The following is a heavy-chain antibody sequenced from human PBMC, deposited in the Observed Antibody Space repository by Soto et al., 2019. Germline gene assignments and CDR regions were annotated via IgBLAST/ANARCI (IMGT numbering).Heavy chain of an antibody. D-gene: IGHD2-2*01. CDR1: GFTFSNAW. J-gene: IGHJ6*02. Sequence: GGSLRLSCAASGFTFSNAWMSWVRQAPGKGLEWVGRIKSKTDGGTTDYAAPVKGRFTISRDDSKNTLYLQMNSLKTEDTAVYYCTTDRKYQLLSSIYYYYYGMDVWGQGTTVTVSS. CDR2: IKSKTDGGTT. V-gene: IGHV3-15*01. CDR3: TTDRKYQLLSSIYYYYYGMDV.